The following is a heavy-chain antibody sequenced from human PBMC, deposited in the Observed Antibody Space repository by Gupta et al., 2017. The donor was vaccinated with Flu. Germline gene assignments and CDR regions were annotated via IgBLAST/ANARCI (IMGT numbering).Heavy chain of an antibody. J-gene: IGHJ4*02. CDR1: GFTFSDYG. V-gene: IGHV3-30*18. CDR2: ISYDGTYK. CDR3: SKDQREVCSGGDCYPQIIQY. Sequence: QVQLVESGGGVVQPGRSLRLSCVVSGFTFSDYGMHWVRQAPGQGLEWVAVISYDGTYKKYEDSWKGRFTISRDNSKNTLYLQMNSLRGEDKAVYYCSKDQREVCSGGDCYPQIIQYWGQGTLVTVS. D-gene: IGHD2-21*02.